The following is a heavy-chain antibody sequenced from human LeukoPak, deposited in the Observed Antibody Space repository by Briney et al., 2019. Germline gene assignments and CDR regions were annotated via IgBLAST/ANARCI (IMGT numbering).Heavy chain of an antibody. CDR3: ATGVPYGPYDY. J-gene: IGHJ4*02. V-gene: IGHV4-59*01. D-gene: IGHD3-10*01. CDR1: GVSISSYY. CDR2: IYYSGST. Sequence: SETLSLTCTVSGVSISSYYWSWIRQPPGKGLEWIGYIYYSGSTNYNPSLKSRVTISVDTSKNQFSLKLSSVTAADTAVYYCATGVPYGPYDYWGQGTLVTVSS.